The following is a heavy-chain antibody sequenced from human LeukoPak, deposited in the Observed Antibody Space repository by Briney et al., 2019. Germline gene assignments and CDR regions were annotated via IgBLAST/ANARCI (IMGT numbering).Heavy chain of an antibody. J-gene: IGHJ4*02. CDR1: GFTFSGYW. CDR3: ARDGFGELDY. CDR2: IKQDGSEK. V-gene: IGHV3-7*03. Sequence: GGSLRLSCAASGFTFSGYWMSWVRQAPGKGLEWVANIKQDGSEKYYVDSVKGRFTISRDNAKNSLYLQMNSLRAEDTAVYYCARDGFGELDYWGQGTLVTVSS. D-gene: IGHD3-10*01.